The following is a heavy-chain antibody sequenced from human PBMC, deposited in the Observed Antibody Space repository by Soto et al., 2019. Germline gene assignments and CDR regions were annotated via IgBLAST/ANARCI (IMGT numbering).Heavy chain of an antibody. D-gene: IGHD3-22*01. CDR3: ASSAKNFYDSSGYYPLLTDY. V-gene: IGHV3-48*03. CDR1: GFTFSSYE. J-gene: IGHJ4*02. CDR2: ICSSGSTI. Sequence: GGSLRLSCAASGFTFSSYEMNWVRQAPGKGLEWVSYICSSGSTIYYADSVKGRFTISRDNAKNSLYLQMNSLRAEDTAVYYCASSAKNFYDSSGYYPLLTDYWGQGTLVTVSS.